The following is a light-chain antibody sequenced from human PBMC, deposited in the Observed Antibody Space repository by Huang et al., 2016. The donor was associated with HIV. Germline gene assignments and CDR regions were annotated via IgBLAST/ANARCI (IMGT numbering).Light chain of an antibody. CDR2: WAS. CDR1: QSIFFRSNNWND. V-gene: IGKV4-1*01. Sequence: DIVMTQSPDSLAVSLGERATINCKSSQSIFFRSNNWNDLAWYQQKLGQPPKLLICWASTRGSGVPDRFSGSGSGSNFTLTISNLQAEDVAVYYCQQYYTTPYTFGQGTKLDIK. J-gene: IGKJ2*01. CDR3: QQYYTTPYT.